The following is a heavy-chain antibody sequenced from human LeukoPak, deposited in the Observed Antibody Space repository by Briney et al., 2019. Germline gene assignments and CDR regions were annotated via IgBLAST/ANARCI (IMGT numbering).Heavy chain of an antibody. J-gene: IGHJ4*02. CDR2: VLDDGSTE. Sequence: PGGSLRLSCAASGFTFSTYAMHWVRQPPGKGLEWVAVVLDDGSTEYYAESVKGRFSISRDNSKKTIYLQINRLRAEDTAVYYCARAAGDYYLDRSGYYVPDYWGQGILVTVSS. CDR1: GFTFSTYA. CDR3: ARAAGDYYLDRSGYYVPDY. V-gene: IGHV3-30-3*01. D-gene: IGHD3-22*01.